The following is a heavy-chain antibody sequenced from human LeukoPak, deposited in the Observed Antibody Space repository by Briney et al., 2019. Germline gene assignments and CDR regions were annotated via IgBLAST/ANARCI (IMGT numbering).Heavy chain of an antibody. CDR1: GFSFSSYG. Sequence: GGSLRLSCAPSGFSFSSYGMYWVRQAPGKGLEWVAVIWYDGSDKYYADSVKGRFTISRDNSKNTLYLQMNNLRAEDTAVYYCARGMADTIVAIWDAFDIWGQGTMVTVSS. CDR2: IWYDGSDK. V-gene: IGHV3-33*01. D-gene: IGHD6-19*01. CDR3: ARGMADTIVAIWDAFDI. J-gene: IGHJ3*02.